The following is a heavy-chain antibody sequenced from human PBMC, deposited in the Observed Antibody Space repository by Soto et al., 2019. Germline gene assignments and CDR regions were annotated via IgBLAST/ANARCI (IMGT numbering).Heavy chain of an antibody. V-gene: IGHV4-39*01. CDR1: GGSISSSSYY. CDR3: ARHPSQAPRVRDSQYYMDV. CDR2: IYYSGST. J-gene: IGHJ6*03. D-gene: IGHD3-10*01. Sequence: SETLSLTCTVSGGSISSSSYYWGWIRQPPGKGLEWIGSIYYSGSTYYNPSLKSRVTISVDTSKNQFSLKLSSVTAADTAVYYCARHPSQAPRVRDSQYYMDVCSKGSSVTVSS.